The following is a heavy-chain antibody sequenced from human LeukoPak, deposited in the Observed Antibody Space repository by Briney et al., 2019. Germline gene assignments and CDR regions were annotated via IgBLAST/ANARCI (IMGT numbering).Heavy chain of an antibody. CDR2: IWYDGSNK. D-gene: IGHD3-22*01. CDR3: ARGGIVVVITEFDY. J-gene: IGHJ4*02. CDR1: GFTFSSYG. Sequence: GGSLRLSCAASGFTFSSYGMHWVRQAPGKGLEWVAVIWYDGSNKYYADSVKGRFTISRDNSKNTLYLQMNSLRAEDTAVYYCARGGIVVVITEFDYWGQGTLVTVSS. V-gene: IGHV3-33*01.